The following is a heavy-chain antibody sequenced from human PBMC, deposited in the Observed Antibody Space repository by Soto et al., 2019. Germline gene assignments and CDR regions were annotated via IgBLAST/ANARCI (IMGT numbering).Heavy chain of an antibody. D-gene: IGHD5-12*01. V-gene: IGHV3-15*07. Sequence: GGSLRLSCAASGFTFSNAWMNWVRQAPGKGLEWVGRIKSKTDGGTTDYAVPVKGRFTISRDDSKNTLYLQMNSLKTEDTAVYYCTTDQYGYSGYDVEDEIDYWGQGTLVTVSS. CDR2: IKSKTDGGTT. CDR1: GFTFSNAW. CDR3: TTDQYGYSGYDVEDEIDY. J-gene: IGHJ4*02.